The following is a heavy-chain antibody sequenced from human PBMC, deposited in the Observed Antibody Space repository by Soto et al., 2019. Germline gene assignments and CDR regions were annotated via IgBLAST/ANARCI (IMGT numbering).Heavy chain of an antibody. CDR3: VRATPTPGLDY. D-gene: IGHD1-1*01. CDR2: INRRGSEA. J-gene: IGHJ4*02. CDR1: GFVLRDYA. Sequence: WWSLRLARVACGFVLRDYAMNGVRQAPGKGLEWVANINRRGSEANYAASVRGRFTISRDNARNLLYLQMNSLRADDTAVYFCVRATPTPGLDYWGQGTLVTVSS. V-gene: IGHV3-7*03.